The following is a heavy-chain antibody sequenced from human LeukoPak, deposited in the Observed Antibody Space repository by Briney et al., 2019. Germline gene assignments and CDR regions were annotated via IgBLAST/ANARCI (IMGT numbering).Heavy chain of an antibody. V-gene: IGHV3-30*03. Sequence: GGSLRLSCVASGFTFSDYNINWVRQAPGKGLEWVAVISYDGSNKYYADSVKGRFTISRDNSKNTLYLQMNSLRAEDTAVYYCAAQDYYGSGSPDYWGQGTLVTVSS. CDR2: ISYDGSNK. D-gene: IGHD3-10*01. CDR1: GFTFSDYN. J-gene: IGHJ4*02. CDR3: AAQDYYGSGSPDY.